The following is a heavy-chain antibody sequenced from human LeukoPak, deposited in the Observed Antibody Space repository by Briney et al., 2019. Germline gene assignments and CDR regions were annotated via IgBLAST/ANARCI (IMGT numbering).Heavy chain of an antibody. Sequence: PSETLSLTCSVSGGSISSYYWSWIRQPPGKGLEWIGYIYYSGSTNYNPSLKSRVTISVDTSKNQFSLEVSSVTAADTAVYYCARVYSSSSGKNAFDIWGQGTMVTVSS. CDR2: IYYSGST. CDR1: GGSISSYY. CDR3: ARVYSSSSGKNAFDI. J-gene: IGHJ3*02. D-gene: IGHD6-6*01. V-gene: IGHV4-59*01.